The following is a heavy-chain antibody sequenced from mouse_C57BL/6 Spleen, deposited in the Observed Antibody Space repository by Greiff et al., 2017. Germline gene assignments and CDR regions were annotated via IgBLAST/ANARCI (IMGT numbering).Heavy chain of an antibody. CDR2: FDPGNGDT. Sequence: EVQGVESGAELVRPGASVKLSCTASGFNFKDYYMHWVKQRPEQGLEWIGWFDPGNGDTDYASKFKGKATITADTSSNTAYLQLSSLTSEDTAVYYCTTLYDCDRYFDVWGTGTTVTVSS. J-gene: IGHJ1*03. CDR1: GFNFKDYY. V-gene: IGHV14-4*01. CDR3: TTLYDCDRYFDV. D-gene: IGHD2-4*01.